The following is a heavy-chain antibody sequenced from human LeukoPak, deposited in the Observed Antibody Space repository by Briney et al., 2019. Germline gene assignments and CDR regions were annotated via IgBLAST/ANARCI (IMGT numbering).Heavy chain of an antibody. Sequence: PGRSLRLSCAASGFTFSSYAMHWVRQAPGKGLEWVAVISYDGSNKYYADSVKGRFTISRDNSNNTLYLQMNSLRAEDTAVYYCARGPVTKFEIWGQGTILTVSS. D-gene: IGHD4-17*01. J-gene: IGHJ3*02. CDR1: GFTFSSYA. CDR3: ARGPVTKFEI. V-gene: IGHV3-30*14. CDR2: ISYDGSNK.